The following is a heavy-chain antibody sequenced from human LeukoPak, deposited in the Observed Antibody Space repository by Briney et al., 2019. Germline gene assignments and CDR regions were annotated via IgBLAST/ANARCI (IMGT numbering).Heavy chain of an antibody. Sequence: PGGSLRLSCAASGFTFSSYAMSWVRQAPGKGLEWVSAISGSGGSTYYADSVKGRFTISRDNSKNTLYLQMNSLRAEDTAVYYCAKGTMVRGVIITPFDYWGQRTLVTVSS. CDR1: GFTFSSYA. CDR3: AKGTMVRGVIITPFDY. V-gene: IGHV3-23*01. CDR2: ISGSGGST. J-gene: IGHJ4*02. D-gene: IGHD3-10*01.